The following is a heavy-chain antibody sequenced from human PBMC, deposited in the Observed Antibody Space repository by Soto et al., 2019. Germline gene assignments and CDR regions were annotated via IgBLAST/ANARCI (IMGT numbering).Heavy chain of an antibody. CDR2: IWYDGSNK. V-gene: IGHV3-33*01. CDR3: ARDMTTDDAFDI. D-gene: IGHD4-17*01. J-gene: IGHJ3*02. Sequence: HPGGSLRLSCAASGFTFSSYGMHWVRQAPGKGLEWVAVIWYDGSNKYYADSVKGRFTISRDNSKNTLYLQMNSLRAEDTAVYYCARDMTTDDAFDIWGQGTMVTVSS. CDR1: GFTFSSYG.